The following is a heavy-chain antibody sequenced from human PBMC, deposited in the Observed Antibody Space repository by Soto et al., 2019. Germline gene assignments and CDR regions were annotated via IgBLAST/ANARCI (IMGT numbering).Heavy chain of an antibody. V-gene: IGHV3-33*01. D-gene: IGHD5-18*01. CDR3: ARGGGYSYGQYYFDY. CDR1: GFTFSSYG. CDR2: IWYDGSNK. Sequence: GGSLRLSCAASGFTFSSYGMHWVRQAPGKGLEWVAVIWYDGSNKYYADSVKGRFTISRDNSKNTLYLQMNSLRAEDTAVYYCARGGGYSYGQYYFDYWGQGTLVTVSS. J-gene: IGHJ4*02.